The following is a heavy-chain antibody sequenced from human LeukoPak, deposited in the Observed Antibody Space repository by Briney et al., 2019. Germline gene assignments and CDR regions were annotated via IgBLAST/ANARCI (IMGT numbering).Heavy chain of an antibody. CDR2: IYYSGST. Sequence: SETLSLTCTVSGGSISSSSYYWGWIRQPPGKGLEWIGSIYYSGSTYYNPSLKSRVTISVDTSKNQFSLKLSSVTAADTAVYYCARKVVFDLWGRGTLVTVSS. J-gene: IGHJ2*01. CDR3: ARKVVFDL. CDR1: GGSISSSSYY. D-gene: IGHD2-15*01. V-gene: IGHV4-39*01.